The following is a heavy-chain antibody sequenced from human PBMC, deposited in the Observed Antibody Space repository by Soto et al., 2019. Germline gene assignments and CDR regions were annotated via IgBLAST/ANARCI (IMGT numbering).Heavy chain of an antibody. Sequence: EVQLLESGGGLVQPGGSLRLTCAASGFTFSSYAMSWVRQAPGKGLEWVSAISGSGGSTYYADSGKGRFTIARDNSQNTLYLQMNSLRDDDTAVYYCAKYHLRDYDYYYGMDVWGQGTTVTVSS. CDR3: AKYHLRDYDYYYGMDV. J-gene: IGHJ6*01. CDR1: GFTFSSYA. V-gene: IGHV3-23*01. D-gene: IGHD2-2*01. CDR2: ISGSGGST.